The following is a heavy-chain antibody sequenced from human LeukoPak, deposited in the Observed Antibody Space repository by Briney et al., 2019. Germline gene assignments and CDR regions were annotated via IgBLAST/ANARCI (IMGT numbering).Heavy chain of an antibody. CDR1: GGSIGSSSYY. D-gene: IGHD2-15*01. J-gene: IGHJ4*02. CDR3: ARVAAKTVDY. Sequence: SETLSLTCTVSGGSIGSSSYYWGWIRQPPGKGLEWIGNIYYTGTTNYNPSLKSRVTISVDTSKSQFSLKLSSVTAADTAVYYCARVAAKTVDYWGQGTLVTVSS. V-gene: IGHV4-39*07. CDR2: IYYTGTT.